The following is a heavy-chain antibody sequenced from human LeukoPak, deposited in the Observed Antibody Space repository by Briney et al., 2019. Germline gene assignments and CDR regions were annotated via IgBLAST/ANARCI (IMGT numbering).Heavy chain of an antibody. J-gene: IGHJ4*02. CDR1: GFTFGSYA. CDR3: AKDNSGCYSPSKFDH. V-gene: IGHV3-23*01. CDR2: ISGSGGTT. Sequence: GGSLRLSCAASGFTFGSYAMSWVRQAPGNGLEWVSGISGSGGTTYYADSVKGRFTIFRDNSMNTLYLQMDSLRAEDTAVYYCAKDNSGCYSPSKFDHWGQGTLVTVSS. D-gene: IGHD3-10*01.